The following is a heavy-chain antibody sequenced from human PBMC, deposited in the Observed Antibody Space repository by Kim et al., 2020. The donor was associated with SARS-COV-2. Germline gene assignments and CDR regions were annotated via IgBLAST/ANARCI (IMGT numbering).Heavy chain of an antibody. D-gene: IGHD3-3*01. CDR3: ARTKRITIFGVVQWFDP. Sequence: LKSRVTIAVDTSKNQFSLKLSYVTAADTAVYYCARTKRITIFGVVQWFDPWGQGTLVTVSS. V-gene: IGHV4-30-2*05. J-gene: IGHJ5*02.